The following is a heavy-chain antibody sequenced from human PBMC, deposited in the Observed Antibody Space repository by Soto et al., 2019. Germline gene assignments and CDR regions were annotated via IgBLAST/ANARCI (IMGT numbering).Heavy chain of an antibody. CDR3: ARHYYFDY. Sequence: PGGSLRLSCAASAFTFSSYAMSWVRQAPGKGLEWVSGISVSGGSTYYADSVKGRFTISRDNSKNTLYLQMNSLRAEDTAVYYCARHYYFDYWGQGTLVTVSS. CDR2: ISVSGGST. D-gene: IGHD3-3*02. CDR1: AFTFSSYA. J-gene: IGHJ4*02. V-gene: IGHV3-23*01.